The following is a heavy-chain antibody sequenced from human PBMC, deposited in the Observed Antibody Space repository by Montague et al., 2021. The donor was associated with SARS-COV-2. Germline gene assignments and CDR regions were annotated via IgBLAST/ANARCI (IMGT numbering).Heavy chain of an antibody. J-gene: IGHJ4*02. D-gene: IGHD3-22*01. CDR1: GFTFSSYA. CDR3: AKGGERITMIVVVITLADFDY. Sequence: SLRLSCAASGFTFSSYALSWVRQAPGKGLEWVSGISDSGGSPYYSDSXXGLFTISRDNSKNTLYLQMNSLRAEDTAVYYCAKGGERITMIVVVITLADFDYWGQGTLVTVSS. V-gene: IGHV3-23*01. CDR2: ISDSGGSP.